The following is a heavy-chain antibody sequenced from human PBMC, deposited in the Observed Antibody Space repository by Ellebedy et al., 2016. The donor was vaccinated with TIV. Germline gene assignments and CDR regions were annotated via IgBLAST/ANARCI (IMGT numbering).Heavy chain of an antibody. Sequence: GESLKISCAASGFTFSRFGMQWVRQAPGKGLEWVAVISHDGSVKHYADSVKGRFTIYRDNSKNTLNLQLSSLRSEDTAVYYCAKETTELTATTLYWGQGTLVTVSS. CDR3: AKETTELTATTLY. V-gene: IGHV3-30*18. CDR2: ISHDGSVK. D-gene: IGHD1-1*01. CDR1: GFTFSRFG. J-gene: IGHJ4*02.